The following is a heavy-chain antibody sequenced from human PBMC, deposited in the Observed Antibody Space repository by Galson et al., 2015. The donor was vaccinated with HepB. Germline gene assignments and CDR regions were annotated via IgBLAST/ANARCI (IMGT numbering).Heavy chain of an antibody. J-gene: IGHJ1*01. Sequence: SLRLSCAASGFTFSDYYMSWIRQAPGKGLEWVSYISSSSSYTNYADSVKGRFTISRDNAKNSLYLQMNSLRAEDTAVYYCAKTSRGSGPGDEYFQHWGQGTLVTVSS. D-gene: IGHD5-12*01. V-gene: IGHV3-11*06. CDR3: AKTSRGSGPGDEYFQH. CDR2: ISSSSSYT. CDR1: GFTFSDYY.